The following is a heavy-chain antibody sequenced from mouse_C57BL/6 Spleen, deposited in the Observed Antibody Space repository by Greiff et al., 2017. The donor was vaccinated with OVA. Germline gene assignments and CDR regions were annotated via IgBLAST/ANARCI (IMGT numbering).Heavy chain of an antibody. CDR1: GFSFTSYG. D-gene: IGHD2-4*01. CDR2: IWGDGST. J-gene: IGHJ2*01. V-gene: IGHV2-3*01. Sequence: VQRVESGPGLVAPSQSLSITCTVSGFSFTSYGVSWVRQPPGKGLEWLGVIWGDGSTNYHSALISRLSISKDNSKSQVFLKLNSLQTDDTATYYGAISTMIRGYFDYWGQGTTLTVSS. CDR3: AISTMIRGYFDY.